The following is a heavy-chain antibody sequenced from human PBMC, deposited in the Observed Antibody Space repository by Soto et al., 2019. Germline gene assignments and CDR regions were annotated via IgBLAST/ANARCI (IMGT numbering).Heavy chain of an antibody. J-gene: IGHJ4*02. CDR1: GGSISSGGSY. D-gene: IGHD2-2*01. CDR2: IYYSGNT. CDR3: VGYCSTTNCPCNY. V-gene: IGHV4-30-4*01. Sequence: PLSLTCTVSGGSISSGGSYWGWIRQPPGKGLEWIGYIYYSGNTYFNPSLKSRVTLSVDTSKNQFSLNLSSVTAAATAVSCCVGYCSTTNCPCNYWGQVPLIAFSS.